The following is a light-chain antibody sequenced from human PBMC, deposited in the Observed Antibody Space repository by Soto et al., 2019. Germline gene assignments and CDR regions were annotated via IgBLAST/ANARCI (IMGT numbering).Light chain of an antibody. V-gene: IGKV3-15*01. CDR2: DVS. CDR1: QSIRTK. Sequence: EIVLTQSPDTLSVSPGESATLSCRASQSIRTKLAWYQHRPGQAPRLLIYDVSNRATGIPARFSGSGSGAEFTLTISSLQSEDCAIDYCQQYDNWPPEYTFGQRTKLEIK. CDR3: QQYDNWPPEYT. J-gene: IGKJ2*01.